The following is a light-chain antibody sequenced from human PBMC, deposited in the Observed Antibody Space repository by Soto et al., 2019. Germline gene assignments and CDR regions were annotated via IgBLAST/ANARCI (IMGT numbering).Light chain of an antibody. Sequence: QSALTQPASVSGSPGQSITISCTGTSSDVGDYNYVSWYQQHPGKVPKLMIYEVSNRPSGVSNRFSGSKSGNTASLTISGLQAEDEADYYCSSYAGSTSPVLFGGGTKLTVL. CDR2: EVS. CDR1: SSDVGDYNY. J-gene: IGLJ2*01. CDR3: SSYAGSTSPVL. V-gene: IGLV2-14*01.